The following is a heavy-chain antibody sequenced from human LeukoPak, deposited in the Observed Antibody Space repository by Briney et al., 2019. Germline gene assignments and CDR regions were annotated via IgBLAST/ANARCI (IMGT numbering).Heavy chain of an antibody. CDR1: GFTFSTSG. V-gene: IGHV3-23*01. J-gene: IGHJ4*02. D-gene: IGHD3-16*01. CDR3: AKDWGI. Sequence: PGGSLRLSCAGSGFTFSTSGMTWVRQAPGKGLEWVSGITGNGGKTYYADSVKGRFTISRDNSKSTLYLQTDSLRADDTAVYYCAKDWGIWGQGTLVTVSS. CDR2: ITGNGGKT.